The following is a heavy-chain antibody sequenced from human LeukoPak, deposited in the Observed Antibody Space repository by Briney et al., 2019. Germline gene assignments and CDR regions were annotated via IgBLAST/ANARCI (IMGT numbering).Heavy chain of an antibody. J-gene: IGHJ4*02. Sequence: PSETLSLTCTVSGGSISNYYWSWIRQPPGKGMEWIGFIYYSGSTHYNPSLKGRVTLSVDTSKNQFSLRLSSVTATDTAVYYCASPLGYCSSTNCYGDYWGQGTLVTVSS. V-gene: IGHV4-59*08. CDR1: GGSISNYY. CDR2: IYYSGST. CDR3: ASPLGYCSSTNCYGDY. D-gene: IGHD2-2*01.